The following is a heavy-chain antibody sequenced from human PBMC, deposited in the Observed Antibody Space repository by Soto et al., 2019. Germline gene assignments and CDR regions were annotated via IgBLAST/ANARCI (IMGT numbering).Heavy chain of an antibody. CDR3: ARDFVFYGSGWYLDHFAY. V-gene: IGHV1-18*01. J-gene: IGHJ4*02. CDR2: ISAYNGNT. D-gene: IGHD6-13*01. CDR1: GYTFTIYG. Sequence: ASVKVSCKASGYTFTIYGISWVLQAPGQGLEWMGWISAYNGNTNHAHNLQGRVTMTTDTSTSTAYMELRSLRSDDTAVYYCARDFVFYGSGWYLDHFAYCAQRTFVLVSS.